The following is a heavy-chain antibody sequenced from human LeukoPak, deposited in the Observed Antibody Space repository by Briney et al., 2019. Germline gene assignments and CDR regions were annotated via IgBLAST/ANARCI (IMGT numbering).Heavy chain of an antibody. V-gene: IGHV3-11*06. CDR3: ARDTFGGVIAEYYFDY. J-gene: IGHJ4*02. CDR2: ISSSSYT. D-gene: IGHD3-16*02. CDR1: RFTFSDYY. Sequence: GGSLRLSCAASRFTFSDYYMSWIRQAPGMGLEWVSYISSSSYTNYADSVKGRFTISRDNAKNSLYLQMNSLRAEDTAVYYCARDTFGGVIAEYYFDYWGQGTLVTVSS.